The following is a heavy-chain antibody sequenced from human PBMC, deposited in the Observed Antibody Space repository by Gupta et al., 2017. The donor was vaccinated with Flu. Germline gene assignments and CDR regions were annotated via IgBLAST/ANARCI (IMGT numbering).Heavy chain of an antibody. V-gene: IGHV1-2*02. D-gene: IGHD3-22*01. CDR1: GYSSCGYY. CDR3: AIDGVTRSVVGGGFAL. J-gene: IGHJ2*01. Sequence: QVQLGQAGAELQKTGASVKVSGKASGYSSCGYYMHWVRQATGQGLQGRGWINPNSGGPKYAQKRQGRVTMTRDTYISTAEMALTRTRSDGTAVYYCAIDGVTRSVVGGGFALGRRGTLVTVYS. CDR2: INPNSGGP.